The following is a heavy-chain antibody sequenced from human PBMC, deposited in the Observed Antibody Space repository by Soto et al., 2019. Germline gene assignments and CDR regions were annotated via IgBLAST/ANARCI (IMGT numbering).Heavy chain of an antibody. CDR1: GGTFGSYA. CDR2: IIPIFSTP. J-gene: IGHJ4*02. D-gene: IGHD1-26*01. V-gene: IGHV1-69*13. CDR3: ARDDDNGSDCDLAY. Sequence: SVKVSCKTSGGTFGSYAISWVRQAPGQGLEWMGGIIPIFSTPNYAQKFQGRVTMYLQMNSLRVEDTAVYYCARDDDNGSDCDLAYWGQGALVTVSS.